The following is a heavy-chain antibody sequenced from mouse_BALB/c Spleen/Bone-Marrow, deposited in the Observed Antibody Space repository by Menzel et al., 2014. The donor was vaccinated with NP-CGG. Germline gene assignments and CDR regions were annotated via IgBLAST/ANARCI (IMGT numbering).Heavy chain of an antibody. Sequence: VQLQQSGAELVKPGASVKLSCKASGYTFTSYWMHWVELRPGQGFEWIGEINPSNGGTNYNEKFKRKATLTVDKSSSTAYMQRSSLTSEDSAVYYCTIGGFDYWGQGTTLTVSS. J-gene: IGHJ2*01. CDR2: INPSNGGT. CDR3: TIGGFDY. CDR1: GYTFTSYW. V-gene: IGHV1S16*01.